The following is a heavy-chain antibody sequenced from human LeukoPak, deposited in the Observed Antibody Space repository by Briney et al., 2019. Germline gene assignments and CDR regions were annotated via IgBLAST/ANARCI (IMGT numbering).Heavy chain of an antibody. V-gene: IGHV5-51*01. J-gene: IGHJ4*02. CDR2: IYPGDSDT. CDR3: ARWATGSSGFDY. D-gene: IGHD1-1*01. Sequence: GESLQISCKGFGYSFSTCWIGWVRPMPGKGLEWMGVIYPGDSDTIYSPSFRDQVTMSADRSISTAYLQWSSLKASDTAIYYCARWATGSSGFDYWGQGSLVTVSS. CDR1: GYSFSTCW.